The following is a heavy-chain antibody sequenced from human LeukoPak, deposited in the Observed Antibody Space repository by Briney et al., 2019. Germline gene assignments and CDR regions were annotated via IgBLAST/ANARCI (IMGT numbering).Heavy chain of an antibody. CDR3: AKGVEDSGIYYYYYMDV. CDR1: VFTFTSYTFSACA. D-gene: IGHD2-15*01. CDR2: VSRSGVIT. Sequence: RGCLRPSCAVSVFTFTSYTFSACATSCVRKAPGKGLEWVSAVSRSGVITYYADSVKGRFTISRDNSKTTLYLQMNGLRAEDTAVYYCAKGVEDSGIYYYYYMDVWGKGTTVTVSS. J-gene: IGHJ6*03. V-gene: IGHV3-23*01.